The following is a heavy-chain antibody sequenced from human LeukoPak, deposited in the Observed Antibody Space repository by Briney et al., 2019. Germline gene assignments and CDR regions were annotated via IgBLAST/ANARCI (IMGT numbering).Heavy chain of an antibody. CDR2: ISSSGGTI. V-gene: IGHV3-48*02. J-gene: IGHJ4*02. Sequence: PGGSLRLSCAASGFTFSSYSMNWVRQAPGKGLEWVSYISSSGGTIYYTNSVEGRFTISRDNARNSLDLQMNSLRDEDTAVYARESGGRYSFGPWFFDLWGQGTLVTVSS. CDR1: GFTFSSYS. D-gene: IGHD5-18*01. CDR3: ESGGRYSFGPWFFDL.